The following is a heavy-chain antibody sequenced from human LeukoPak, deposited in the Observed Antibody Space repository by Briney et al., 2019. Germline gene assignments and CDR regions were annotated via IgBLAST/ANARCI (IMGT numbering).Heavy chain of an antibody. D-gene: IGHD3-16*01. V-gene: IGHV4-59*05. CDR2: IYYSGST. Sequence: SETLSLTCTVSGGSISTYYWNWIRQPPGKGLEWIASIYYSGSTYYNPSLKSRVTISVDTSKNQFSLKLSSVTAADTAVYYCARGNYDYVWGGIDYWGQGTLVTVSS. CDR3: ARGNYDYVWGGIDY. CDR1: GGSISTYY. J-gene: IGHJ4*02.